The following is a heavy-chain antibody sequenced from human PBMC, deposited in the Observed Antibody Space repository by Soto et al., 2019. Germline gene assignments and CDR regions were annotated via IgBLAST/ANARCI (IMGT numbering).Heavy chain of an antibody. CDR2: INHSGST. D-gene: IGHD2-8*01. CDR3: ARGQAAYRTYGY. J-gene: IGHJ4*02. V-gene: IGHV4-34*01. CDR1: GGSFSGYY. Sequence: QVQLQQWGAGLLKPSETLSLTCAVYGGSFSGYYWSWIRQPPGKGLEWIGEINHSGSTNYNPSLKSRVTLSVDASKNQFSLKLSSVTAADTAVYYCARGQAAYRTYGYWGQGTLVTVSS.